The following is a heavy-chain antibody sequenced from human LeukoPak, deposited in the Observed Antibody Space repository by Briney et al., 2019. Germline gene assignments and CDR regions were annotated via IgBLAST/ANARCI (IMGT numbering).Heavy chain of an antibody. J-gene: IGHJ4*02. V-gene: IGHV3-15*01. D-gene: IGHD3-16*01. Sequence: GGSLRLSCAASGFTLSSYAMSWVRQAPGKGLEWVGRIKSKTDGGTTDYAAPVKGRFTISRDDSKNTLYLQMNSPKTEDTAVYYCTTGLGGYWGQGTLVTVSS. CDR1: GFTLSSYA. CDR2: IKSKTDGGTT. CDR3: TTGLGGY.